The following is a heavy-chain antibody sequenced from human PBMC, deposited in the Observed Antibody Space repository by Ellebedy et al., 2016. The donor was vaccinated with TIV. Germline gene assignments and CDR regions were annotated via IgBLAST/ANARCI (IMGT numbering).Heavy chain of an antibody. D-gene: IGHD5-24*01. CDR1: GFTVSSNY. CDR2: ISDTGGST. Sequence: GESLKISCAASGFTVSSNYMNWVRQAPGKGLEWVSAISDTGGSTYYADSVKGRFTISRDNSKNTLYLQMNSLRAEDTAVYFCGTVATTFDYWGQGTLVTVSS. J-gene: IGHJ4*02. V-gene: IGHV3-23*01. CDR3: GTVATTFDY.